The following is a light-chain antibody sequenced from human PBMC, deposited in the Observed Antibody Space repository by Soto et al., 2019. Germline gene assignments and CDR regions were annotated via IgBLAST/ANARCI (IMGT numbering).Light chain of an antibody. CDR1: QGISSY. V-gene: IGKV1-8*01. CDR2: AAS. CDR3: QQYYSYPRNT. Sequence: AIQMTQSPSSFSASTGDRVTITCRASQGISSYLAWYQQKPGKAPKLLIYAASTLQSGVPSRFSGSGSGTDFTLTISCLQSEDFATYYCQQYYSYPRNTFGQGTKLEIK. J-gene: IGKJ2*01.